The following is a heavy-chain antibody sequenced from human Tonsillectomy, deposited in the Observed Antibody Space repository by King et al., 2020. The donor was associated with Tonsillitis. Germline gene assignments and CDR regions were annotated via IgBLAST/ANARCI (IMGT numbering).Heavy chain of an antibody. V-gene: IGHV3-30*18. CDR3: AKDHEGRRFGELFMGYFDY. J-gene: IGHJ4*02. D-gene: IGHD3-10*01. CDR1: GFTFSSYG. Sequence: VQLVESGGGVVQPGRSLRLSCAASGFTFSSYGMHWVRQAPGKGLEWVALISYDGSNKYYADSVKGRFTISRDNSKNTLYLEMNSLRAEDTAVYYCAKDHEGRRFGELFMGYFDYGGQGTLVTVSS. CDR2: ISYDGSNK.